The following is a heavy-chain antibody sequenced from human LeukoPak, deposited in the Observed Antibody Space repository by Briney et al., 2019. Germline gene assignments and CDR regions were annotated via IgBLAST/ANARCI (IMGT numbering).Heavy chain of an antibody. CDR2: FDPEDGET. CDR1: GYTLTELS. CDR3: ATEITMIVNTNNWFDP. V-gene: IGHV1-24*01. J-gene: IGHJ5*02. D-gene: IGHD3-22*01. Sequence: GASVKVSCKVSGYTLTELSMHWVRQAPGKGLEWMGGFDPEDGETIYAQKFQGRVTMTEDTSTDTAYMELSSLRTEDTAVYYCATEITMIVNTNNWFDPWGQGTLVTVSS.